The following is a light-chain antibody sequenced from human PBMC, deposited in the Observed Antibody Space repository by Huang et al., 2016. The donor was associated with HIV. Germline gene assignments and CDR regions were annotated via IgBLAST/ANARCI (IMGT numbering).Light chain of an antibody. V-gene: IGKV1-6*01. J-gene: IGKJ2*01. CDR1: QGIRDD. Sequence: AIQMTQSPSSLSASVGDRVTITCRASQGIRDDLAWFQQKSGTAPKLLIYASSTLQSGVPSRFSGSGSGTDFTLTISGLEPEDFATYYCLQDHAYPRTFGQGTKLEIK. CDR2: ASS. CDR3: LQDHAYPRT.